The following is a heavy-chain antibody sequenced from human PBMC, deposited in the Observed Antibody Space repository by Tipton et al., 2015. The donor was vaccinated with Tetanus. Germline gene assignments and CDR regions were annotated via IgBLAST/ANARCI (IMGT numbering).Heavy chain of an antibody. CDR2: IWYDGSNK. D-gene: IGHD2/OR15-2a*01. V-gene: IGHV3-33*01. CDR1: GFTFRSYG. Sequence: SLRLSCAASGFTFRSYGMHWVRQAPGKGLEWVALIWYDGSNKNYADSVKGRFAISRDNSKNTLYLQMNSLSAEDTAVYYCARDIAIVRARDWYFDVWCRGTLVTVSS. J-gene: IGHJ2*01. CDR3: ARDIAIVRARDWYFDV.